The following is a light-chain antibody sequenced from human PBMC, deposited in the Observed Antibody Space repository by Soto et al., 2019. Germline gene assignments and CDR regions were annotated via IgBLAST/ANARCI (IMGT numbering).Light chain of an antibody. J-gene: IGKJ4*01. Sequence: EIVMTQSPATLSVSPGERATLSCRASQSVNNKVAWYQQKPGQAPRLLIYGASTRATGIPARFSGSGSGTEFTLTISSLQSEDFAVYYCQQYNNWPLTFGGGTKV. CDR3: QQYNNWPLT. V-gene: IGKV3-15*01. CDR2: GAS. CDR1: QSVNNK.